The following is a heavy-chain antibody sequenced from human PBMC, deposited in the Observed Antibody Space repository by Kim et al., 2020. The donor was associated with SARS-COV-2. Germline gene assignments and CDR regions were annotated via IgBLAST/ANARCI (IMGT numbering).Heavy chain of an antibody. J-gene: IGHJ4*02. CDR1: GFSFSNSA. V-gene: IGHV3-73*01. D-gene: IGHD1-1*01. CDR3: TRVATNPFDF. CDR2: IRSKNYNYAT. Sequence: GGSLRLSCAASGFSFSNSAIHWVRRASGKGLEWVGRIRSKNYNYATAYAASLKGRVTISRDESTNTAYLQLNSLKSEDTAMYYCTRVATNPFDFWGQGT.